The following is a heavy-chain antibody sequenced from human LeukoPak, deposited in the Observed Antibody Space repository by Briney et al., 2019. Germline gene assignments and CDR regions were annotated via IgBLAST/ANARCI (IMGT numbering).Heavy chain of an antibody. J-gene: IGHJ4*02. Sequence: SETLSLTCAVYDGSFSGYYWTWIRQPPGNGLEWIGEIIDTGSTKYNSSLKSRVTISVDTSKNQHSLSLDSVTAADTAVYYCARGLASGYPPIPFDYWGQGTLVTVSS. D-gene: IGHD3-3*01. CDR2: IIDTGST. V-gene: IGHV4-34*12. CDR1: DGSFSGYY. CDR3: ARGLASGYPPIPFDY.